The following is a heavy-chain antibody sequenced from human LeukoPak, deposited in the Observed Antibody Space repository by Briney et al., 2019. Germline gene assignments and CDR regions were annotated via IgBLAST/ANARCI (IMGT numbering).Heavy chain of an antibody. Sequence: GGSLRLSCAASGFTFSSYSMNWVRQAPGKGLEWVSSISTSSTYIYYADSVKGRFTISRDNAKNSLYLQMNSLRAEDTAVYYCAREPARLGELSLSSDAFDIWGQGTMVTVSS. CDR1: GFTFSSYS. CDR2: ISTSSTYI. D-gene: IGHD3-16*02. J-gene: IGHJ3*02. V-gene: IGHV3-21*01. CDR3: AREPARLGELSLSSDAFDI.